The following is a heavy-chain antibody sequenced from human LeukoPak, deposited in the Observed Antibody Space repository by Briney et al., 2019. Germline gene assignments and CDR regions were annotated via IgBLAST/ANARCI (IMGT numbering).Heavy chain of an antibody. CDR1: GFTLSDYY. J-gene: IGHJ4*02. Sequence: GGSLRLSCAASGFTLSDYYMNWIRQAPGKGLEWVSYISSSGSIIYYADSVKGRFTISRDNAKNSLYLQMNSLRAEDTAVYYCARVKGDTMVRGVINYWGQGTLVTVSS. V-gene: IGHV3-11*01. D-gene: IGHD3-10*01. CDR3: ARVKGDTMVRGVINY. CDR2: ISSSGSII.